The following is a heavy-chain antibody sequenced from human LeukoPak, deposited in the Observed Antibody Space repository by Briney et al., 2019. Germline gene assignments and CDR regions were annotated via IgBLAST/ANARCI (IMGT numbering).Heavy chain of an antibody. V-gene: IGHV4-39*01. CDR1: GGSISGSNCY. CDR2: FYYTGST. Sequence: SETLSPTCTVSGGSISGSNCYWGWIRQPPGNGLEWNGSFYYTGSTYYNPSLKSRVTISVDTSKNQFSLKVTSVTAADTAVYYCARHPPPDLRLDYWGQGTLVTVAS. J-gene: IGHJ4*02. CDR3: ARHPPPDLRLDY.